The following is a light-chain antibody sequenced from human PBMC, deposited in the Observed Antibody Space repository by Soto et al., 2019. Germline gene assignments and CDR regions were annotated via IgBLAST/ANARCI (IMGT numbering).Light chain of an antibody. CDR2: LTS. Sequence: DIVMTQSPLSLPVTPGEPASISCRSSQSLLHSDGYNYLDWYLQKPGQSPHLLIYLTSKRASGVPDRFSGSGSGTDVILKISRVEAEDVGVYYCMQGLQTLPTFGPGTKVHIK. J-gene: IGKJ3*01. V-gene: IGKV2-28*01. CDR3: MQGLQTLPT. CDR1: QSLLHSDGYNY.